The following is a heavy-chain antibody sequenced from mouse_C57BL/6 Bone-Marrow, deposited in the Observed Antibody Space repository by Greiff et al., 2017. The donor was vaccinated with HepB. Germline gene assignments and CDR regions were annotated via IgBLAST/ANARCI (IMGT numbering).Heavy chain of an antibody. Sequence: QVQLKQPGAELVKPGASVKMSCKASGYTFTSYWITWVKQRPGQGLEWIGDIYPGSGSTNYNEKFKSKATLTVDTSSSTAYMQLSSLTSEDSAVYYCARSAYYGSSPYYAMDYWGQGTSVTVSS. J-gene: IGHJ4*01. V-gene: IGHV1-55*01. CDR1: GYTFTSYW. CDR3: ARSAYYGSSPYYAMDY. D-gene: IGHD1-1*01. CDR2: IYPGSGST.